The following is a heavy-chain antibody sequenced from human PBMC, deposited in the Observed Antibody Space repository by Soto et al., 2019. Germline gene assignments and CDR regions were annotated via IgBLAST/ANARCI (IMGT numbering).Heavy chain of an antibody. D-gene: IGHD2-15*01. CDR1: GGSVSSGSYY. J-gene: IGHJ6*02. CDR3: ARDMEVVAAGYYYYGMDV. CDR2: IYYSGST. Sequence: SETLSLTCTVSGGSVSSGSYYWSWIRQPPGKGLEWIGYIYYSGSTNYNPSLKSRVTISVDTSKNQFSLKLSSVTAADTAVYYCARDMEVVAAGYYYYGMDVWGQGTTVTVSS. V-gene: IGHV4-61*01.